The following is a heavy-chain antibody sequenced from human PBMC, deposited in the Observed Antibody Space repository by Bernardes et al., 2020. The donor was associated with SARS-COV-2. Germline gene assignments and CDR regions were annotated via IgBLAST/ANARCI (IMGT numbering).Heavy chain of an antibody. D-gene: IGHD5-12*01. CDR2: INPNSGGT. J-gene: IGHJ4*02. CDR1: VYTFTGYY. CDR3: ARDLYSDYMGDY. Sequence: ASVKVSCKASVYTFTGYYMHWVRQAPGQGLEWMGRINPNSGGTNYAQKFQGRVTMTRDTSISTAYMELSRLRSDDTAVYYCARDLYSDYMGDYWGQGTLVTVSS. V-gene: IGHV1-2*06.